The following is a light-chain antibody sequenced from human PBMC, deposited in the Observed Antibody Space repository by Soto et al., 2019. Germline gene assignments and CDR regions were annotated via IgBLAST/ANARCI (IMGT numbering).Light chain of an antibody. CDR1: QSVTSTY. V-gene: IGKV3-20*01. Sequence: ESVLTQSPGTLSLSPEERATLSCRASQSVTSTYLAWYQQKPGQAPRLLIYGASSRATGIPDRFSGSGSGTDFTLTISRLEPEDFAMYYCQQYGSSPRAFGQGTKVEIK. CDR3: QQYGSSPRA. CDR2: GAS. J-gene: IGKJ1*01.